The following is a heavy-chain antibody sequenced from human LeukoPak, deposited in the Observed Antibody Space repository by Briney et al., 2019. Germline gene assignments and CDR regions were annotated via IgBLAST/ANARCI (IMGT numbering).Heavy chain of an antibody. CDR2: FDPEDGET. V-gene: IGHV1-24*01. CDR3: ATVSGSYYPYFDY. Sequence: ASVKVSCKASGYTFTGYYMHWVRQAPGQGLEWMGGFDPEDGETIYAQKFQGRVTMTEDTSTDTAYMELSSLRSEDTAVYYCATVSGSYYPYFDYWGQGTLVTVSS. CDR1: GYTFTGYY. D-gene: IGHD1-26*01. J-gene: IGHJ4*02.